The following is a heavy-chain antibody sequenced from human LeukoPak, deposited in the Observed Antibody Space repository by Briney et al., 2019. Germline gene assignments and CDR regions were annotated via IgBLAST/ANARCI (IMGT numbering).Heavy chain of an antibody. J-gene: IGHJ5*02. CDR3: ARRRGYCSSTSCPFDP. CDR2: IYTSGST. D-gene: IGHD2-2*01. Sequence: SETLSLTCTVSGGSISSYYWSWIRQPPGKGLEWIWFIYTSGSTNYNPSLKSRVTISVDTSKNQFSLKLSSVTAADTAVYYCARRRGYCSSTSCPFDPWGQGTLVTVSS. V-gene: IGHV4-4*09. CDR1: GGSISSYY.